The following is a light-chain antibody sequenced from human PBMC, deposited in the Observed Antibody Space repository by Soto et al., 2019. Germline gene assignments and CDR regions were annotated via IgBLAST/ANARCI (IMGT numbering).Light chain of an antibody. Sequence: EIVLTQSPGTLSLSPGQTATLSCRASQTVNSNYLAWCQHKPGQAPRLLIYGASRRATGIPDRFSGSGSGTDFTLTITRLEPEEFAVYFCQQYGSSPLTFGPGTKVDIK. CDR2: GAS. V-gene: IGKV3-20*01. CDR3: QQYGSSPLT. CDR1: QTVNSNY. J-gene: IGKJ3*01.